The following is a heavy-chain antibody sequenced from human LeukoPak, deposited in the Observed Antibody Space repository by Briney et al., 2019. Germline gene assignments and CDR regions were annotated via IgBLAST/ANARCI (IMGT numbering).Heavy chain of an antibody. D-gene: IGHD6-13*01. CDR3: AGRRGGNSSSHRTTSY. Sequence: SETLSLTCAVFGGSFSSGQYWSWIRQPPGKGLEWIGEINHSGSSNYNPALKSRVTISVDTSKNQFSLKLSSVTAADTAVYYCAGRRGGNSSSHRTTSYWGQGTLVTVSS. V-gene: IGHV4-34*01. CDR2: INHSGSS. J-gene: IGHJ4*02. CDR1: GGSFSSGQY.